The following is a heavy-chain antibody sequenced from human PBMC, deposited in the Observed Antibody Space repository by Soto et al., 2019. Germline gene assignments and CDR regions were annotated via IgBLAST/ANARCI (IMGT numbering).Heavy chain of an antibody. CDR1: GGSISSSSDY. Sequence: QLQLQESGPGLVKPSETLSLTCTVSGGSISSSSDYWGWIRQSPGKGLEWIGSIHYSGTIYYNPSLKSRVIISVDTSKNHFSLKLSSVTAADTAVYYCARHVGVILYCSGGTCYFGWFDPWGQGTQVTVSS. CDR3: ARHVGVILYCSGGTCYFGWFDP. D-gene: IGHD2-15*01. CDR2: IHYSGTI. V-gene: IGHV4-39*01. J-gene: IGHJ5*02.